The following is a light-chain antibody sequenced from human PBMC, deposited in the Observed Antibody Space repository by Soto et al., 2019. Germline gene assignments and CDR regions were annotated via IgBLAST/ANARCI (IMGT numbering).Light chain of an antibody. J-gene: IGKJ1*01. V-gene: IGKV3-15*01. CDR1: QSISSN. CDR3: QQYGSSGT. CDR2: RTS. Sequence: EIVMTQSPATLSVSPGERATLSCRASQSISSNLAWYQQKPGQAPRPLMFRTSSRATGFPARFSGSGSGTEFNLTISSLQSEDFGVYYCQQYGSSGTFGQGTKVDIK.